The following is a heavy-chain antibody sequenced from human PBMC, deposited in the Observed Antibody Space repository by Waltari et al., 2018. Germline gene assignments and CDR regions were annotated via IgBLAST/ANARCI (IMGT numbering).Heavy chain of an antibody. CDR2: SNHSGST. Sequence: QVQLQQWGAGLLKPSETLSLTCAVYGGSFSGYYWSWIRQPPGKGLEWIGESNHSGSTNYNPSLKSRVTISVDTSKNQFSRKLSSVTAADTAVYYCARGSGTYGMDVWGQGTTVTVSS. CDR3: ARGSGTYGMDV. J-gene: IGHJ6*02. CDR1: GGSFSGYY. V-gene: IGHV4-34*01. D-gene: IGHD3-10*01.